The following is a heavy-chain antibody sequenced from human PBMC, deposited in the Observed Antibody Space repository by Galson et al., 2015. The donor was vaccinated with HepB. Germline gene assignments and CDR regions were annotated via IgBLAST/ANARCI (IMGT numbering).Heavy chain of an antibody. CDR1: GGTFSSYT. J-gene: IGHJ5*02. CDR3: AIDTPRVDRGPVRWFDP. D-gene: IGHD3-10*01. CDR2: IIPILGIA. V-gene: IGHV1-69*02. Sequence: SVKVSCKASGGTFSSYTISWVRQAPGQGLEWMGRIIPILGIANYAQKFQGRVTITADKSTSTAYMELSSLRSEDTAVYYCAIDTPRVDRGPVRWFDPWGQGTLVTVSS.